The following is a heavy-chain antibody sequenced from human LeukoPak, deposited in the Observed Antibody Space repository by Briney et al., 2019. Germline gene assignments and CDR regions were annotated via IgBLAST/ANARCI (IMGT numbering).Heavy chain of an antibody. J-gene: IGHJ4*02. D-gene: IGHD4-17*01. CDR2: IKNKIDGGTT. CDR1: GFTFNLAW. Sequence: PGGSLRLSCAASGFTFNLAWINWVRQAPGKGLGWVGRIKNKIDGGTTDYAAPVKGRFTISRDDSKNTVYLQMNSLKSEDTALYYCNTDGDYGDYVDSWGQGTLVTVSS. CDR3: NTDGDYGDYVDS. V-gene: IGHV3-15*07.